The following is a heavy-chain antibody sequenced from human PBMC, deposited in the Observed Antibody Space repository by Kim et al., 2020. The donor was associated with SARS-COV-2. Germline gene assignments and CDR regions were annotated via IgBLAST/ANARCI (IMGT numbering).Heavy chain of an antibody. CDR1: GGSISSYY. Sequence: SETLSLTCTVSGGSISSYYWSWIRQPPGKGLEWIGYIYYSGSTNYNPSLKSRVTISVDTSKNQFSLKLSSVTAADTAVYYCARDFYDILTGYRASAFDIWGQGTMVTVS. CDR3: ARDFYDILTGYRASAFDI. CDR2: IYYSGST. J-gene: IGHJ3*02. D-gene: IGHD3-9*01. V-gene: IGHV4-59*01.